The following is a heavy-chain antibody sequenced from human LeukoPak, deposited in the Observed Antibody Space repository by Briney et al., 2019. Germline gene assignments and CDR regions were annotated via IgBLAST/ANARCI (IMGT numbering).Heavy chain of an antibody. CDR3: ARDERIAVAGREEVYYYYGMDV. J-gene: IGHJ6*04. Sequence: SETLSLTCTVSGGSIRSYYWSWIRQPPGKGLEWIGYIYYSGSTNYNPSLKSRVTISVDTSKNQFSLKLSSVTAADTAVYYCARDERIAVAGREEVYYYYGMDVWGKGTTVTVSS. CDR1: GGSIRSYY. V-gene: IGHV4-59*01. CDR2: IYYSGST. D-gene: IGHD6-19*01.